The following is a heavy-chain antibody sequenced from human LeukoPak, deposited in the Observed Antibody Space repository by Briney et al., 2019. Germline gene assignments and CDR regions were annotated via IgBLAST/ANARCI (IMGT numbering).Heavy chain of an antibody. CDR3: ARDRAVRGVIITDWFDP. CDR2: IYTSGST. J-gene: IGHJ5*02. D-gene: IGHD3-10*01. V-gene: IGHV4-61*02. Sequence: PSEALSLTCTVSGGSITIGSYYWSWIWQPAGKGLEWIGRIYTSGSTNYNPSLKSRVTMSVDTSKNQFSLKLSSVTAADTAVYYCARDRAVRGVIITDWFDPWGQGTLVTVSS. CDR1: GGSITIGSYY.